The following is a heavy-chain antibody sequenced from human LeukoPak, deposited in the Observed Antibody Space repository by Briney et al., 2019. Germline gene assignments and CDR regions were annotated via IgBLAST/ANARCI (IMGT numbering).Heavy chain of an antibody. J-gene: IGHJ5*02. Sequence: ASVKVSCKASGYTFTSYGISWVRQAPGRGLEWMGWISAYNGNTNYAQKLQGRVTMTTDTSTSTAYMELRSLRSDDTAVYYCARDEAVLRYFDWSTTPRFDPWGQGTLVTVSS. CDR1: GYTFTSYG. V-gene: IGHV1-18*01. D-gene: IGHD3-9*01. CDR2: ISAYNGNT. CDR3: ARDEAVLRYFDWSTTPRFDP.